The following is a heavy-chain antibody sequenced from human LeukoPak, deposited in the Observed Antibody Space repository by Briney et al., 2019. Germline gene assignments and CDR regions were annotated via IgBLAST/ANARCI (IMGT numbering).Heavy chain of an antibody. V-gene: IGHV3-33*01. D-gene: IGHD5-12*01. Sequence: GGALRLSCAASGLTFSSYGMHWVRQAPGKGLEWVAVIWYDGSNKYYADSVKGRFTISGDNSKNTLYLQMNSLRAEDTAVYYCARGGGRWLLDYWGQGTLVTVSS. CDR3: ARGGGRWLLDY. CDR2: IWYDGSNK. CDR1: GLTFSSYG. J-gene: IGHJ4*02.